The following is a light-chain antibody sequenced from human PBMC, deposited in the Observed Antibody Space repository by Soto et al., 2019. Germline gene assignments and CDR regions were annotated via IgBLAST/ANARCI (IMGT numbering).Light chain of an antibody. Sequence: IVLTQSSGTLSLYQGERATLSYRASQSVTSNLAWYQQKTGQAPRLLIYGASTSATGIPARFSGAGSGAEFTLTISSLQSEDFAVYYCQQYNNWPSWTFGQGTKVDIK. V-gene: IGKV3-15*01. J-gene: IGKJ1*01. CDR2: GAS. CDR1: QSVTSN. CDR3: QQYNNWPSWT.